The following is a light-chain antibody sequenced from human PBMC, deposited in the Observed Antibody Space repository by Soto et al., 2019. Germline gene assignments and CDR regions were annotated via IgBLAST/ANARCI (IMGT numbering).Light chain of an antibody. CDR2: GAS. CDR1: QSVSSN. CDR3: QQYNNWPPWT. Sequence: EIVMTQSPATLSVSPGERATLSCRASQSVSSNLAWYQQKPGQAPRLLIYGASTRATGIPARFSGSGSGTEFTLTISSLQSEYLAVYYCQQYNNWPPWTFGQGSKVEIK. J-gene: IGKJ1*01. V-gene: IGKV3-15*01.